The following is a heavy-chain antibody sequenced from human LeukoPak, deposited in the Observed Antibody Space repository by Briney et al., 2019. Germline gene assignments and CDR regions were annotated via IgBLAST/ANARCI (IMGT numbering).Heavy chain of an antibody. CDR3: ARDRDTMVRGASDAFDI. CDR2: ISAYNGNT. J-gene: IGHJ3*02. D-gene: IGHD3-10*01. Sequence: ASVKVSCKASGYTFTSYGISWVRQAPGQGLEWMGWISAYNGNTNYAQKLQGRVTMTTDTSTSTAYMELRSLRPDDTAVYYCARDRDTMVRGASDAFDIWGQGTMVTVSS. V-gene: IGHV1-18*01. CDR1: GYTFTSYG.